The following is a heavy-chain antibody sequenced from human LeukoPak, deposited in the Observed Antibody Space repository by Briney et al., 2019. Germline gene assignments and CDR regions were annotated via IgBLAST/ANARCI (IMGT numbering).Heavy chain of an antibody. CDR2: INHSGST. CDR1: GGSFSGYY. J-gene: IGHJ3*02. CDR3: ARGRRGGGWYWNAFDI. D-gene: IGHD2-15*01. V-gene: IGHV4-34*01. Sequence: SETLSLTCTVYGGSFSGYYWSWIRQPPGKGLEWIGEINHSGSTNYNPSLKGRVTISVDTSKSHFSLKLNSVTAADTAVYYCARGRRGGGWYWNAFDIWGQGTMVTVSS.